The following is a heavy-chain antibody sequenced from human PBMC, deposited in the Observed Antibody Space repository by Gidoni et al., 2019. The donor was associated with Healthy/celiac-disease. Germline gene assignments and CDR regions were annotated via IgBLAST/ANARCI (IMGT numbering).Heavy chain of an antibody. D-gene: IGHD2-21*02. J-gene: IGHJ2*01. CDR3: ARVGSEYCGGDCNSWYFDL. CDR2: IYYSGST. Sequence: QVQMQESCPGLAKPSETLSLTCTVAGGFISSYYWSWIRQPPGQGLELIGYIYYSGSTNYKPSLKSRVTISVDTSKNQFSRKLGSVTAADTAVYYCARVGSEYCGGDCNSWYFDLWGRGTLVTVSS. V-gene: IGHV4-59*01. CDR1: GGFISSYY.